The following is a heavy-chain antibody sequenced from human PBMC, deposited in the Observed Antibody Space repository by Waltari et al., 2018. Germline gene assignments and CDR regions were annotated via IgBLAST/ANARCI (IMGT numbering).Heavy chain of an antibody. V-gene: IGHV4-39*01. CDR3: ATYIGASIGTAAFDV. D-gene: IGHD1-1*01. CDR2: ISYNGAT. J-gene: IGHJ3*01. CDR1: GGSITSTTHY. Sequence: QLQLQESGPGLVKPSETLSLTSSVSGGSITSTTHYWGWIRQPLGQGLEWIGTISYNGATYNSPSLRGRVTVSRDTSMNQLSLKLGSVTAADTAVYYCATYIGASIGTAAFDVWGQGTMVTVSS.